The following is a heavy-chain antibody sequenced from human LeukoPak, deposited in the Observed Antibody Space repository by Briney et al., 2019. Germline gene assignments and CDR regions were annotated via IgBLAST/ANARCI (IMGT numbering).Heavy chain of an antibody. Sequence: PGGSLTLSCAASGVTFSSYDMHWVRQTPGKGLEWLAFILFDGTEKKYADSVEGRFTISRDNSKNTLYLQMNSLRAEDTAVYYCANGETYYYDSSGLMSYFDYWGQETLVTVSS. CDR2: ILFDGTEK. D-gene: IGHD3-22*01. CDR1: GVTFSSYD. J-gene: IGHJ4*02. V-gene: IGHV3-30*02. CDR3: ANGETYYYDSSGLMSYFDY.